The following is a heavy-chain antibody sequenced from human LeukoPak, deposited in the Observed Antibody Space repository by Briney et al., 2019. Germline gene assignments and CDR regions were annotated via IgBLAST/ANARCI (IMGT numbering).Heavy chain of an antibody. CDR1: GFTFRSYA. J-gene: IGHJ4*02. V-gene: IGHV3-23*01. D-gene: IGHD2-2*01. Sequence: GGSLRLSCAASGFTFRSYAMSWVRQAPGRGLEWVSAISGSGGGTHCADSVEGRFPISRDNSNNTLYLQMTSLRAEDTAVYFCAKSHCSSTSCPDDYWGQGTLVTVSS. CDR3: AKSHCSSTSCPDDY. CDR2: ISGSGGGT.